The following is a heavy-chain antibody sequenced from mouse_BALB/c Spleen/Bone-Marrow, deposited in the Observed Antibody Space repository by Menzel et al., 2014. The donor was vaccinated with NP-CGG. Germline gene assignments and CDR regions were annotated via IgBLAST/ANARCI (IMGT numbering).Heavy chain of an antibody. Sequence: EVKVVDSGGGLVQPGGSLKLSCATSGFTFSDYYMYWVRQTPEKRLEWVAYISNGGGSTYYPDTVKGRFTISRDNAKDTLYLQMSRLKSEDTAVYYCARPLYDGYYVAYWGQGTLVTVSA. CDR1: GFTFSDYY. CDR2: ISNGGGST. D-gene: IGHD2-3*01. J-gene: IGHJ3*01. V-gene: IGHV5-12*02. CDR3: ARPLYDGYYVAY.